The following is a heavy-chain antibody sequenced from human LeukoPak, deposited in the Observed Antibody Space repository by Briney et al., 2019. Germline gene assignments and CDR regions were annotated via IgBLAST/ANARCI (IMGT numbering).Heavy chain of an antibody. V-gene: IGHV3-53*04. D-gene: IGHD3-22*01. CDR1: GLTVSTNY. CDR3: VRPLPSSGHRADDGLDV. CDR2: IYSDDKT. J-gene: IGHJ3*01. Sequence: PGGSLRLSWVASGLTVSTNYMSWVRQAPGKGLEWVAVIYSDDKTYYGESVKGRFTISRHNSENTLFLQMISLRIGDTAVYYCVRPLPSSGHRADDGLDVWGQGTMVTVSS.